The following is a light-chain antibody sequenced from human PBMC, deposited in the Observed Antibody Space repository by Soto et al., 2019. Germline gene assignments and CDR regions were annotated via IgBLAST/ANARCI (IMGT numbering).Light chain of an antibody. CDR3: ETGDSNGV. J-gene: IGLJ2*01. CDR1: SGHSSYI. CDR2: LEGSGSY. Sequence: QLVLTQSSSASASLGSSVKLTCTLSSGHSSYIIAWHQQQPGKAPRYLMKLEGSGSYNKGSGVPDRFSGSSSGADRYLTISNLQFEDEADYYCETGDSNGVFGGGTKLTVL. V-gene: IGLV4-60*02.